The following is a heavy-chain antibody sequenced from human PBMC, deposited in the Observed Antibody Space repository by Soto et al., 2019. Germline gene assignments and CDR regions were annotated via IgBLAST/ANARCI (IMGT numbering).Heavy chain of an antibody. J-gene: IGHJ4*02. D-gene: IGHD1-7*01. CDR3: ARGRGTGTMDY. Sequence: SETLSLTCAVSGGSISSGGYSWSWIRQPPGKGLEWIGYIYHSGSTYYNPSLKSRVTISVDRSKNQFSLKLSSVTAADTAVYYCARGRGTGTMDYWGRGTLVTVSS. CDR2: IYHSGST. CDR1: GGSISSGGYS. V-gene: IGHV4-30-2*01.